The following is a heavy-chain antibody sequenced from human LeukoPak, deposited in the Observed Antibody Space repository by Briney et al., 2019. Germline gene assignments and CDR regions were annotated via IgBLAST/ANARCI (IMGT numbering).Heavy chain of an antibody. J-gene: IGHJ6*02. D-gene: IGHD2-15*01. Sequence: GASVKVSCKASGYTFTSYGISWVRQAPGQGLEWVGWISAYNGNTNYAQKLQGRVTMTTDTSSSTAYMELRSLRSDDTAVYYCATDHCSGGSCYSGVYYYYGMDVWGQGTTVTVSS. CDR2: ISAYNGNT. CDR1: GYTFTSYG. V-gene: IGHV1-18*01. CDR3: ATDHCSGGSCYSGVYYYYGMDV.